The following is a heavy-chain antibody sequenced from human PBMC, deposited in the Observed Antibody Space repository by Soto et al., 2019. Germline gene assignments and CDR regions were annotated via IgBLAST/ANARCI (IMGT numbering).Heavy chain of an antibody. CDR2: INLSAGSA. D-gene: IGHD3-10*01. Sequence: ASVKVSCKASGYTFTIHYIHWVRQAPGQGLEWMGIINLSAGSASHAQKFQGRVTMTRDTSTSTVYMEMSSLRSEDTAVYYCARDVSGSYYGWFDPWGQGTLVTVSS. CDR1: GYTFTIHY. J-gene: IGHJ5*02. V-gene: IGHV1-46*01. CDR3: ARDVSGSYYGWFDP.